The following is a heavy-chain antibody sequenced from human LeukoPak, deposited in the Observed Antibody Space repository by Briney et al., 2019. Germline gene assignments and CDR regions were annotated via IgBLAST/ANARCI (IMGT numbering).Heavy chain of an antibody. V-gene: IGHV3-15*01. CDR1: GFTFSNAW. Sequence: GGSLRLSCATSGFTFSNAWMTWVCQAQGKGLEWVGRIKTKGEGGTVDYAAPVKGRFTISRDDSKNTLYLQMNSLKTEDTAIYYCMSDLDNWGQGTLVTVSS. CDR2: IKTKGEGGTV. CDR3: MSDLDN. J-gene: IGHJ4*02.